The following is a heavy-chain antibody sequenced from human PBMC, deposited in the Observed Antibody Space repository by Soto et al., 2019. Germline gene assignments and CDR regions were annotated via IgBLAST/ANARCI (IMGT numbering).Heavy chain of an antibody. CDR1: GYTFTSYG. J-gene: IGHJ4*02. D-gene: IGHD5-12*01. CDR3: ARSSIPKGYSGYDYSPH. CDR2: ISAYNGNT. V-gene: IGHV1-18*01. Sequence: ASVKVSCKASGYTFTSYGISWVRQAPGQGLEWMGWISAYNGNTNYAQKLQGRVTMTTDTSTSTAYMELRSLRSDDTAVYYCARSSIPKGYSGYDYSPHWGQGTLVTVSS.